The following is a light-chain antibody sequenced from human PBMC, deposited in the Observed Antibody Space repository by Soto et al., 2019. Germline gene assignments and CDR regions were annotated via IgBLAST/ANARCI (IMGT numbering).Light chain of an antibody. CDR1: NSRSGSNY. CDR2: RND. CDR3: AKWDHSLRASV. J-gene: IGLJ1*01. V-gene: IGLV1-47*01. Sequence: QSVLPQPPSASGTPGQRVTISCSTTNSRSGSNYVYWYQQLPGAAPKLLIYRNDQRPSGVPDRFSASKSGTSASLAISGLRSEDDADYSGAKWDHSLRASVFGSGTKVTVL.